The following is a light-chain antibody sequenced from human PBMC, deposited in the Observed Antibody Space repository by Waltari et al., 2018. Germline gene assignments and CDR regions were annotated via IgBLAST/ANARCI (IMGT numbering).Light chain of an antibody. CDR2: DAS. V-gene: IGKV3-11*01. CDR3: QQRGNWPPT. Sequence: EIVLTQSPGTLSLSPGERATLSCRASQSIGSYLTWDRQKPGQAPRLPIFDASNRATGIPARFSGSGSGTDFTLTISSLDPEDFAVYYCQQRGNWPPTLGPGTKVDI. J-gene: IGKJ3*01. CDR1: QSIGSY.